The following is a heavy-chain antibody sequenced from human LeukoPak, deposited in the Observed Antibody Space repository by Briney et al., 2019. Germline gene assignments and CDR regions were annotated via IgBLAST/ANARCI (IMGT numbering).Heavy chain of an antibody. CDR2: INPNSGGT. CDR3: ARDHEVAGYGDYYYYYMDV. D-gene: IGHD4-17*01. J-gene: IGHJ6*03. Sequence: GASVKVSCKASGYTFTGYYMHWVRQAPGQGLEWMGWINPNSGGTNYAQKFQGRVTMTRDTSISTAYMELSRPRSDDTAVYYCARDHEVAGYGDYYYYYMDVWGKGTTVTVSS. CDR1: GYTFTGYY. V-gene: IGHV1-2*02.